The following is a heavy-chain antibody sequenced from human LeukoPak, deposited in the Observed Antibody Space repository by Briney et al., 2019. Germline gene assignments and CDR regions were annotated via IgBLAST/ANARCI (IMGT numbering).Heavy chain of an antibody. Sequence: ASVKVSCKASGFTFTSSAVQWVRQARGQRLEWIGWIVVGSGNTNYAQKFQERVTITRDMSTSTAYMELSSLRSEDTAVYYCATAFPPLDSSGYQSDPYYYYYGMDVWGQGTTVTVSS. V-gene: IGHV1-58*01. CDR2: IVVGSGNT. D-gene: IGHD3-22*01. J-gene: IGHJ6*02. CDR1: GFTFTSSA. CDR3: ATAFPPLDSSGYQSDPYYYYYGMDV.